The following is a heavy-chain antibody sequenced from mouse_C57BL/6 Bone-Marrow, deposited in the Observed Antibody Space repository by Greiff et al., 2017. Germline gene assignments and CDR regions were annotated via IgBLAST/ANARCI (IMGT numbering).Heavy chain of an antibody. D-gene: IGHD1-1*01. CDR1: GYAFTNYL. Sequence: VQLQQSGAELVRPGTSVKVSCKASGYAFTNYLIAWVKQRPGQGLEWIGVINPGSGGTNSNETFKGKATLTADKSSSTADKQLSSLTSADSAVDFVERKFPYYYGSGRDYWGQGTTLTVSS. CDR2: INPGSGGT. CDR3: ERKFPYYYGSGRDY. J-gene: IGHJ2*01. V-gene: IGHV1-54*01.